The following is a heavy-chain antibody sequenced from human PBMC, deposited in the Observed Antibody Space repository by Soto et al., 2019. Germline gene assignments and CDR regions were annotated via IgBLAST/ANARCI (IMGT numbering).Heavy chain of an antibody. CDR2: IYSGGST. D-gene: IGHD3-10*01. J-gene: IGHJ6*03. CDR1: GFTVSSNY. V-gene: IGHV3-53*04. Sequence: GGSLRLSCAASGFTVSSNYMSWVRQAPGKGLEWVSVIYSGGSTYYADSVKGRFTISRHNSKNTLYLQMNSLRAEDTAVYYCARVYGSGSRYYYYYMDVWGKGTTVTVSS. CDR3: ARVYGSGSRYYYYYMDV.